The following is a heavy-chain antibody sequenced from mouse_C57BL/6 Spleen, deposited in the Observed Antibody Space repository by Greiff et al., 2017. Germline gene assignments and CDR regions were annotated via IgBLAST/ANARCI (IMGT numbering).Heavy chain of an antibody. CDR2: IDPSDSYT. J-gene: IGHJ4*01. CDR1: GYTFTSYW. Sequence: QFQLQQPGAELVKPGASVKLSCKASGYTFTSYWMQWVKQRPGQGLEWIGEIDPSDSYTNYNQKFKGKATLTVDTSSSTAYMQLSSLTSEDSAVYYCARREGNYLYAMDYWGQGTSVTGSS. V-gene: IGHV1-50*01. CDR3: ARREGNYLYAMDY. D-gene: IGHD2-1*01.